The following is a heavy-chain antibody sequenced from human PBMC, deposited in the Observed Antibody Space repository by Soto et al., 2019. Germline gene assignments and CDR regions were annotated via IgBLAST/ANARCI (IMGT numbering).Heavy chain of an antibody. Sequence: SVKVSCKASGYTFTSYGISWVRQAPGQGLEWMGGIIPIFGTANYAQKFQGRVTITADESTSTAYMELSSLRSEDTAVYYCARDGYTLVCSGGSCYPNDYYYYGMDVWGQGTTVTVSS. CDR1: GYTFTSYG. D-gene: IGHD2-15*01. J-gene: IGHJ6*02. CDR3: ARDGYTLVCSGGSCYPNDYYYYGMDV. V-gene: IGHV1-69*13. CDR2: IIPIFGTA.